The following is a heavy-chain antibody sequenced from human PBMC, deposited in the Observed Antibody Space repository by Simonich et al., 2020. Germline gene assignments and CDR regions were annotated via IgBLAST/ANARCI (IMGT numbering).Heavy chain of an antibody. CDR1: GYTFTGYY. CDR2: INPNSGGT. CDR3: ARVSGGTAMVTSTFDI. V-gene: IGHV1-2*02. J-gene: IGHJ3*02. Sequence: QVQLVQSGAEVKKPGASVKVSCKASGYTFTGYYMHWVRQTPGQGLEWMGWINPNSGGTKYEPKFQGRVTMTRDTSISTAYMELSRLRSDDTAVYYCARVSGGTAMVTSTFDIWGQGTMVTVSS. D-gene: IGHD5-18*01.